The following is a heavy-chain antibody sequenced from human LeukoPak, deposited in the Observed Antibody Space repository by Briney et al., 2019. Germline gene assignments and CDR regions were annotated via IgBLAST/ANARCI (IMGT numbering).Heavy chain of an antibody. CDR2: IHHSGST. CDR1: GGSFSGFY. J-gene: IGHJ4*02. Sequence: PSETLSLTCAVYGGSFSGFYWSWIRQPPGKGLEWIGEIHHSGSTNYNPSLKSRVTISVDTSKNQFSLKLSSVTAADTAVYYCAREGGPYRPLDYSGQGTLVTVAS. V-gene: IGHV4-34*01. CDR3: AREGGPYRPLDY.